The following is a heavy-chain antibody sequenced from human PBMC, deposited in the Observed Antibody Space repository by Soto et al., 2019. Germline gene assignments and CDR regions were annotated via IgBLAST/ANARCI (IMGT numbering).Heavy chain of an antibody. CDR3: ARYRILGSYRHDGPYYFDY. Sequence: SETLSLTCAVYGGSFSGYYWSWIRQPPGKGLEWIGEINHSGSTNYNPSLKSRVTISVDTSKNQFSLKLSSVTAADTAVYYCARYRILGSYRHDGPYYFDYWGQGTLVTVSS. D-gene: IGHD3-16*02. CDR2: INHSGST. V-gene: IGHV4-34*01. CDR1: GGSFSGYY. J-gene: IGHJ4*02.